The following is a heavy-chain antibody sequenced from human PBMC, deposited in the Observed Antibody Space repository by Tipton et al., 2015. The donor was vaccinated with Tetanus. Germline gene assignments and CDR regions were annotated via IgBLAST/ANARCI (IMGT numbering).Heavy chain of an antibody. Sequence: LSLTCAASGFIFSSYGMHWVRQAPGKGLEWVAVSWYDGTDKYYADSVKGRFTISRDSSKNTLYLQMNSLRAEDTAVYYCAREADCSGGSCFSGDFDNWGQGTQVTVSS. J-gene: IGHJ4*02. CDR2: SWYDGTDK. D-gene: IGHD2-15*01. CDR1: GFIFSSYG. V-gene: IGHV3-33*01. CDR3: AREADCSGGSCFSGDFDN.